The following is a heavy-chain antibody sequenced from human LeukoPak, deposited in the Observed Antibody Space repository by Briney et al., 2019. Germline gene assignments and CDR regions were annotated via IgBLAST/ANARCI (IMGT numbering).Heavy chain of an antibody. CDR1: GYTFTGYY. J-gene: IGHJ4*02. D-gene: IGHD2-2*01. V-gene: IGHV1-2*02. CDR3: ARDRTRYCSSTSCPLDY. CDR2: INPNSGGT. Sequence: ASVKVSCKASGYTFTGYYMHWVRQAPGQGLEWMGWINPNSGGTNYAQKFQGRVTMTRDTSITTAYVELSRLRSDDTAVYYCARDRTRYCSSTSCPLDYWGQGTLVTVSS.